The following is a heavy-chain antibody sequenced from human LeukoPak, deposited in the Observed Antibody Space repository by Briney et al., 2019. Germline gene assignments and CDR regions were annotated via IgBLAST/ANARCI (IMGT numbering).Heavy chain of an antibody. Sequence: PGGSLRLSCAASGFTFSSYAMSWVRQAPGKGLEWVSAINGSGGSTYYADSVKGRFTISRDNSKNTLYLQMNSLRAEDTAVYYCAKAKYSYSSGWFGLYYFDYWGQGTLVTVSS. V-gene: IGHV3-23*01. CDR2: INGSGGST. D-gene: IGHD6-19*01. CDR3: AKAKYSYSSGWFGLYYFDY. J-gene: IGHJ4*02. CDR1: GFTFSSYA.